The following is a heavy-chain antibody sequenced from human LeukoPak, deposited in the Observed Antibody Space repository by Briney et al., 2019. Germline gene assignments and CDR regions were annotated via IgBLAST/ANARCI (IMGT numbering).Heavy chain of an antibody. CDR1: GFTLSSYA. CDR2: ISDTGNT. V-gene: IGHV3-23*01. J-gene: IGHJ4*02. Sequence: PGGSLRLSCAASGFTLSSYAMSWVRQAPGKGLEWVSAISDTGNTYHADSVKGRFTISRDSSKNTLFLQMNRLRPEDAAVYYCAKDHLPGIVVADRDYWGQGTLVTVSS. CDR3: AKDHLPGIVVADRDY. D-gene: IGHD6-19*01.